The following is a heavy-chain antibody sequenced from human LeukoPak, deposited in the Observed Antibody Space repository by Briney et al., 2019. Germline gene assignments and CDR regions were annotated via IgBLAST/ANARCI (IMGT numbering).Heavy chain of an antibody. CDR1: GGSISSYY. CDR3: ARSVNWFDP. Sequence: SETLSLTCTVSGGSISSYYWSWIRQPPGKGLERIGYIYYSGSTNYNPSLKSRVTISVDTSKNQFSLKLSSVTAADTAVYYCARSVNWFDPWGQGTLVTVSS. CDR2: IYYSGST. J-gene: IGHJ5*02. V-gene: IGHV4-59*08.